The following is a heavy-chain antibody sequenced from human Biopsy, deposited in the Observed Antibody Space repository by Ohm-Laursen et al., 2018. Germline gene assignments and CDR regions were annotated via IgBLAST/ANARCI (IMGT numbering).Heavy chain of an antibody. Sequence: SAKVSCNASGFTFNRSAMQWVRQARGQRLGWIGWIVVGGGNTNYAQKFQERVTITRDMSTSTAYMELSSLRSEDTAVYYCASRPNCGGDCSSGFDYWGQGTLVTVSS. V-gene: IGHV1-58*02. CDR2: IVVGGGNT. CDR3: ASRPNCGGDCSSGFDY. CDR1: GFTFNRSA. D-gene: IGHD2-21*02. J-gene: IGHJ4*02.